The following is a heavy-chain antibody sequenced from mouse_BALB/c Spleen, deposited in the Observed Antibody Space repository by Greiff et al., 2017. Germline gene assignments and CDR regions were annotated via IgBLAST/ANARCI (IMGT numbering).Heavy chain of an antibody. CDR1: GFTFSSYA. Sequence: EVQRVKSGGGLVKPGGSLKLSCAASGFTFSSYAMSWVRQTPEKRLEWVASISSGGSTYYPDSVKGRFTISRDNARNILYLQMSSLRSEDTAMYYCARGRDSFAYWGQGTLVTVSA. V-gene: IGHV5-6-5*01. D-gene: IGHD3-3*01. CDR3: ARGRDSFAY. CDR2: ISSGGST. J-gene: IGHJ3*01.